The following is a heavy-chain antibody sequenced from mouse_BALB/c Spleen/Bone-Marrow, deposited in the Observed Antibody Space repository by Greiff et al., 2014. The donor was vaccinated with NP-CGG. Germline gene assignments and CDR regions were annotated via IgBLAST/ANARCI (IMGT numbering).Heavy chain of an antibody. V-gene: IGHV6-6*02. J-gene: IGHJ4*01. Sequence: DVQLVESGGGLVQPGGSMKLSCVASGFTFSGYWMNWVRQSPEKGLEWIAEIRLISNNYAPHYAESVKGRFTISRDDSKSSVYLQMNNLRAEDTGIYYCTRDWDDAMDYWGQGTSVTVSS. CDR2: IRLISNNYAP. CDR3: TRDWDDAMDY. D-gene: IGHD4-1*01. CDR1: GFTFSGYW.